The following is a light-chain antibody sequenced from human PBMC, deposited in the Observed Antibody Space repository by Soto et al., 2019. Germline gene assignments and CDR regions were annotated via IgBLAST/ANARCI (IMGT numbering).Light chain of an antibody. CDR1: HNVSTN. J-gene: IGKJ1*01. Sequence: TVMTQSPVTLSVSLGERATLSCRASHNVSTNMAWYQQKPGQHPRLLVYGAYIRATGVPARFRGSGSGTQFNLTINDLQSDDVAMYYCQQYNTGHRTFRRGTRVEV. V-gene: IGKV3-15*01. CDR3: QQYNTGHRT. CDR2: GAY.